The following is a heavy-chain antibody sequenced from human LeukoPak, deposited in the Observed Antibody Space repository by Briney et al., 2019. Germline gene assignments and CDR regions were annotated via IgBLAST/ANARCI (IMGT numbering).Heavy chain of an antibody. J-gene: IGHJ4*02. CDR3: ARGVTIVRGTSKHFDY. D-gene: IGHD3-10*01. V-gene: IGHV4-59*01. CDR2: IYYSGST. CDR1: GGSISSYY. Sequence: PSETLSLTCTVSGGSISSYYWSWIRQPPGKGLEWIGYIYYSGSTNYNPSLKSRVTISVDTSKNQFSLKLSSVTAADTAVYYCARGVTIVRGTSKHFDYWGQGTLVTVSS.